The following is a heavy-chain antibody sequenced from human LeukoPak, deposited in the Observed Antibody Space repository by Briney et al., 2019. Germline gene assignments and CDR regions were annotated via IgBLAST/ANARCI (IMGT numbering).Heavy chain of an antibody. CDR2: IYYSGSV. Sequence: LRLSCAASGFIFRNYGMSWVRQAPGKGLEWIGYIYYSGSVFYNPSLKSRVTMSVDTSKNQFSLQLRSVTAVDTAVYYCARRFSGVVSGVTFDLWGQGTMVTVSS. J-gene: IGHJ3*01. V-gene: IGHV4-28*02. CDR3: ARRFSGVVSGVTFDL. CDR1: GFIFRNYG. D-gene: IGHD3-10*01.